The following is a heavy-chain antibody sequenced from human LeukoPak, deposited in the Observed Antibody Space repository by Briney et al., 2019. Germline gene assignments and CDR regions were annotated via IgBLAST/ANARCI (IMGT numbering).Heavy chain of an antibody. CDR1: GFTFGDYA. V-gene: IGHV3-49*04. J-gene: IGHJ4*02. D-gene: IGHD5-18*01. Sequence: GGSLRLSCTASGFTFGDYAMSWVRQAPGKGLEWIGFIRSKAYGGTTEYAASVKGRFTISRDDSKSIAYLQMNSLKTEDTAVYYCTRDRLLNVDTAIEAFDYWGQGTLVTVSS. CDR2: IRSKAYGGTT. CDR3: TRDRLLNVDTAIEAFDY.